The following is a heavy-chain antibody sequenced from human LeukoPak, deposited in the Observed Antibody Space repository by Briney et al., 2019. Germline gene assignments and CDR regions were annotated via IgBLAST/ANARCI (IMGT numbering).Heavy chain of an antibody. J-gene: IGHJ4*02. V-gene: IGHV1-46*01. CDR1: GYTFTSYY. CDR3: ARDQGNSYYYDSSGNLGPSYLDY. CDR2: INPSGGST. D-gene: IGHD3-22*01. Sequence: ASVKVSCKASGYTFTSYYIHWVRQAPGQGLEWMGIINPSGGSTSYAQKFQGRVTMTRDTSTTTVYMELSSLRSGDTAVYYCARDQGNSYYYDSSGNLGPSYLDYWGQGTLVTVSS.